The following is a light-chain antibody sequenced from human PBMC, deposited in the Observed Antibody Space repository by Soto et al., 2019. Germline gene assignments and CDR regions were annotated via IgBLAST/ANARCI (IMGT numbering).Light chain of an antibody. Sequence: QSVLTQPPSVSGAPGQRVTISCTGSSSNIGTGYDVHWYQQLPGTAPKLLIYGNNNRPSGVPDRFSGSKSGTSASLAITGLQAEDEADYYCTSYGGRDNLMFGGGTKLTVL. CDR1: SSNIGTGYD. CDR2: GNN. V-gene: IGLV1-40*01. J-gene: IGLJ3*02. CDR3: TSYGGRDNLM.